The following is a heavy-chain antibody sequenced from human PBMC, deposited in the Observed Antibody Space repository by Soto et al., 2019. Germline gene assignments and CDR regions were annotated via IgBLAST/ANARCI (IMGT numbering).Heavy chain of an antibody. J-gene: IGHJ4*02. CDR3: ATLNSFGSDY. CDR2: ISGSGGTT. D-gene: IGHD5-18*01. CDR1: GFTFENYA. V-gene: IGHV3-23*01. Sequence: PGGSLRLSCVASGFTFENYAMSWVRQAPGKGLEWVSAISGSGGTTYYSDSVKGRFTISRDNAKSTVYLQMNSLRAEDTAVYYCATLNSFGSDYWGRGTLVTVS.